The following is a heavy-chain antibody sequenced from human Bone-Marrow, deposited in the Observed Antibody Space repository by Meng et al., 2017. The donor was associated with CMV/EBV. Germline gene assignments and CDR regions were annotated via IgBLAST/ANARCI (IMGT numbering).Heavy chain of an antibody. D-gene: IGHD1-1*01. CDR1: GFTFSYSS. J-gene: IGHJ5*01. CDR2: ISSSGYI. V-gene: IGHV3-21*04. Sequence: ETLSLTCAASGFTFSYSSMNWVRQAPGKGLEWVSSISSSGYIYYADSVRGRFTISRDNAKNSLYLQMNSLRPEDTGVYYCARDNFGRFDSWGQGTVVTVSS. CDR3: ARDNFGRFDS.